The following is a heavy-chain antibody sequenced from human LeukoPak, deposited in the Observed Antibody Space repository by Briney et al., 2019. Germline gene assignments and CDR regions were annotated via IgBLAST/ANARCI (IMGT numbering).Heavy chain of an antibody. CDR2: IIPILGIA. Sequence: ASVKVSCKASGGTFSSYAISWVRQAPGQGLEWMGRIIPILGIANYAQKFQGRVTITADKSTSTAYMELSSLRSEDTAVYYCARDLGVVPAATLDYWGQGTLVTVSS. J-gene: IGHJ4*02. CDR1: GGTFSSYA. D-gene: IGHD2-2*01. CDR3: ARDLGVVPAATLDY. V-gene: IGHV1-69*04.